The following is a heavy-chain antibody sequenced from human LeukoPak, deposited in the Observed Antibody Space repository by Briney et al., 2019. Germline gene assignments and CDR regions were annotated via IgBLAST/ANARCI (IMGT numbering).Heavy chain of an antibody. CDR3: ARVGGGDLKLGFDY. CDR1: GFTFSSYS. CDR2: ISSSSSYI. V-gene: IGHV3-21*01. D-gene: IGHD2-21*02. Sequence: GGSLRLSCAASGFTFSSYSMNWVRQAPGKGLEWVSSISSSSSYIYYADSVKGRFTISRANAKNSLYLQINRLRAVDTAVYYGARVGGGDLKLGFDYWGQGNLVTVSS. J-gene: IGHJ4*02.